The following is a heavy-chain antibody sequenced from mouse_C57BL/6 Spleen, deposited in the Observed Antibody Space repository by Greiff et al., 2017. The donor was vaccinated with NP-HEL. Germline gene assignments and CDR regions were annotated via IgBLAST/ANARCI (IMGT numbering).Heavy chain of an antibody. D-gene: IGHD2-1*01. CDR2: ISSGSSTI. V-gene: IGHV5-17*01. Sequence: DVHLVESGGGLVKPGGSLKLSCAASGFTFSDYGMHWVRQAPEKGLEWVAYISSGSSTIYYADTVKGRFTISRDNAKNTLFLQMTSLRSEDTAMYYCARSVTTGDYAMDYWGQGTSVTVSS. CDR3: ARSVTTGDYAMDY. J-gene: IGHJ4*01. CDR1: GFTFSDYG.